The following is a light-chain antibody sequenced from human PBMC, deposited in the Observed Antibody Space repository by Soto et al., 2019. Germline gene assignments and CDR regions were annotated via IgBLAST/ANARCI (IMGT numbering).Light chain of an antibody. CDR2: DVS. CDR1: NSDVGGYNY. J-gene: IGLJ2*01. V-gene: IGLV2-11*01. Sequence: QSALTQPHSVSGSPGQSVTISCTGTNSDVGGYNYVSWYQQHPGKAPKLMIHDVSKRPSGVPDRFSGSKSDNTASLTISGLQTEDEADYYCCSYAGSYTFVLFGGGTKLTVL. CDR3: CSYAGSYTFVL.